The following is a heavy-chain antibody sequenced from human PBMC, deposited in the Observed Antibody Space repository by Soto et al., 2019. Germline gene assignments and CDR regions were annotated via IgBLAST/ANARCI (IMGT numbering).Heavy chain of an antibody. CDR2: IDWDDDK. CDR1: GGSMRTTSYY. J-gene: IGHJ4*02. Sequence: TLSLTCTVSGGSMRTTSYYWGWIRQPPGKALEWLALIDWDDDKYYSTSLKTRLTISKDTSKNQVVLTMTNMDPVDTATYYCARIPLSGSYAYFDYWGQGTLVTVSS. V-gene: IGHV2-70*01. CDR3: ARIPLSGSYAYFDY. D-gene: IGHD1-26*01.